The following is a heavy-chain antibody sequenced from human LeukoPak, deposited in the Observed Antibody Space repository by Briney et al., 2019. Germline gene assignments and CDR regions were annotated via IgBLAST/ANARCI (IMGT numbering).Heavy chain of an antibody. CDR3: ARKGTFGSYFDY. V-gene: IGHV3-66*01. CDR1: GFTFSSYG. D-gene: IGHD3-3*02. J-gene: IGHJ4*02. CDR2: IYSGGTT. Sequence: GGSLRLSCAASGFTFSSYGMSWVRQAPGKGLEWVSVIYSGGTTYYADSVKGRFTISRDNSKNTLYLQINSLRAEDTAVYYCARKGTFGSYFDYWGQGTLVTVSS.